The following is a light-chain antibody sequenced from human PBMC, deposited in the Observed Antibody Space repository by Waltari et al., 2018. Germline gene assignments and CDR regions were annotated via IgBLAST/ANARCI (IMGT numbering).Light chain of an antibody. J-gene: IGKJ4*01. V-gene: IGKV3-20*01. CDR3: QQYGISLT. CDR1: QSVSNPY. CDR2: CAS. Sequence: EIVLTQSPGPLSLSPGERATLSCSASQSVSNPYLAWYQQNPCQAPRRLIYCASSRATGIPDRFSVSESGTDFTLIISRLESEDFAVYYCQQYGISLTFGGGTKVDIK.